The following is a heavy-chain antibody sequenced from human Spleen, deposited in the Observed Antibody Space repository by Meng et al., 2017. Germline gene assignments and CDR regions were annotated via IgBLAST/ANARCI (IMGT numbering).Heavy chain of an antibody. D-gene: IGHD3-22*01. CDR2: IIHGGSP. CDR1: GGSLSGAY. V-gene: IGHV4-34*12. Sequence: QVQLQQWGAGLLKPSETLSLTCAVNGGSLSGAYWNWIRQPPGKGLEWIGEIIHGGSPSYNPSLKSRVTMSVDRSKSQFSLKLSSVTAADTAVYYCAAGYYFLDYWGQGVLVTVSS. J-gene: IGHJ4*02. CDR3: AAGYYFLDY.